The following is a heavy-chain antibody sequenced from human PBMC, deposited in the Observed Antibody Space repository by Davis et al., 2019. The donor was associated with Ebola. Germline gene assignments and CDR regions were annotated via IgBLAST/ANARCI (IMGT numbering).Heavy chain of an antibody. CDR2: ISPGNTI. CDR3: ARDRGGDEDFDY. J-gene: IGHJ4*02. D-gene: IGHD3-10*01. V-gene: IGHV3-48*02. CDR1: GFTFSSYW. Sequence: GESLKISCAASGFTFSSYWMHWVRQAPGKGLEWISFISPGNTIYSDSVRGRFTASTDNAKNSLYLQMHSLRDEDTAVYYCARDRGGDEDFDYWGQGTLVTVSS.